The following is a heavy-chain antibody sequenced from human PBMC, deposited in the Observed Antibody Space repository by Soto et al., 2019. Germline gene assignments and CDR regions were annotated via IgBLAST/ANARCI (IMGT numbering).Heavy chain of an antibody. J-gene: IGHJ4*02. Sequence: EVQLLESGGGLVQPGGSLRLSCAASGFTFSSYAMSWVRQAPRKGLEWVSAISGSGGSTYYADSVKGRFTISRDNSKNTLYLQMNSLRAEDTAVYYCAKDPYDSSGYYYVDYWGKGTLVTVAS. D-gene: IGHD3-22*01. CDR2: ISGSGGST. V-gene: IGHV3-23*01. CDR3: AKDPYDSSGYYYVDY. CDR1: GFTFSSYA.